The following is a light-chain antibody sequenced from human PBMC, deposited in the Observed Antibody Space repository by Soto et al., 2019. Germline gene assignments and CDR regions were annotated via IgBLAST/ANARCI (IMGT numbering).Light chain of an antibody. CDR3: RPYTSTNCRV. J-gene: IGLJ1*01. CDR1: NSDVGGYNY. V-gene: IGLV2-14*01. CDR2: EVS. Sequence: QSVLTQPASVSGSPGQSITISCTGTNSDVGGYNYVSWYQQHPDTVPKLIIFEVSNRPSGVSPRFSGSKSGNTASLTISGLEAEDEADYSCRPYTSTNCRVFGTGNKVTV.